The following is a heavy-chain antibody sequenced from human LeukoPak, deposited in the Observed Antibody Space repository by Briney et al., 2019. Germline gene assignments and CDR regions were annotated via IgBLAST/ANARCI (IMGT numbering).Heavy chain of an antibody. Sequence: GGSLRLSCAASGFTFSSYAMHWVRQAPGKGLEWVSAISGSGGSTYYADSVKGRFTISRDNSKNTLYLQMNSLRAEDTAVYYCAKDSGYNSGWYSYWGQGTLVTVSS. CDR1: GFTFSSYA. CDR2: ISGSGGST. J-gene: IGHJ4*02. CDR3: AKDSGYNSGWYSY. D-gene: IGHD6-19*01. V-gene: IGHV3-23*01.